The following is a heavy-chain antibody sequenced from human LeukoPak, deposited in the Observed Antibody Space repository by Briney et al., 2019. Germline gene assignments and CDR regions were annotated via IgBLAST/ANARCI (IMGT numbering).Heavy chain of an antibody. CDR3: AKVEYYDILTGYGQAFVI. Sequence: PGGSLRPSCAASGFAFSSYAMGWVRQAPGKGLGWVASTSGIGGSTYYADSVKGRFTISTDNSTNTLYLQMNSLRAEDTAVYYCAKVEYYDILTGYGQAFVIWGQGTMVTVSS. J-gene: IGHJ3*02. CDR1: GFAFSSYA. CDR2: TSGIGGST. D-gene: IGHD3-9*01. V-gene: IGHV3-23*01.